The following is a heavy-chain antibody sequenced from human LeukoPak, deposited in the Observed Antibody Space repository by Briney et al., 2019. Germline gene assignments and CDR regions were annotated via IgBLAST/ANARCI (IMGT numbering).Heavy chain of an antibody. CDR3: ARALSWGIAAAGFDY. CDR1: GGSISSGGYS. V-gene: IGHV4-30-2*01. Sequence: PSETLSLTCAVSGGSISSGGYSWSWIRQPPGKGLEWIGYIYHSGSTYYNPSLKSRVTISVDRSKNQFSLKLSSVTAADTAVYYCARALSWGIAAAGFDYWGQGTPVTVSS. J-gene: IGHJ4*02. CDR2: IYHSGST. D-gene: IGHD6-13*01.